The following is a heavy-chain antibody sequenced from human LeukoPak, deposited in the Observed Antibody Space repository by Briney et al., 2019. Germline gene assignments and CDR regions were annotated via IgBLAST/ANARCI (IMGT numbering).Heavy chain of an antibody. CDR2: INPNSGGT. CDR3: ARDKYGGNLYYYFDY. J-gene: IGHJ4*02. D-gene: IGHD4-23*01. V-gene: IGHV1-2*02. Sequence: ASVNVSCRASGYTFTGYYMHWVRQAPGQGLEWMGWINPNSGGTNYAQKFQGRVTMTRDTSISTVYMELSRLRSDDTAVYYCARDKYGGNLYYYFDYWGQGTLVTVSS. CDR1: GYTFTGYY.